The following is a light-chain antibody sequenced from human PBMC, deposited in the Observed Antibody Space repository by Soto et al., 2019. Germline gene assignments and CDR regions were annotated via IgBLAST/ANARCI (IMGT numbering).Light chain of an antibody. CDR2: WAS. CDR3: QQYYSTPLT. V-gene: IGKV4-1*01. J-gene: IGKJ4*01. Sequence: DIVMTQAPDSLAVSLGERATINCKSSQSVLYNSNNKTYLAWYQQKPGQPPKLLIYWASTRESGVPDRFSGSGSGTDFTLTISSLQAEDVAVYYCQQYYSTPLTFGGGTTVEIK. CDR1: QSVLYNSNNKTY.